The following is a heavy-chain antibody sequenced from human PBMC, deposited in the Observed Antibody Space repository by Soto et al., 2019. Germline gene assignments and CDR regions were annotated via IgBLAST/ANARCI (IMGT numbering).Heavy chain of an antibody. CDR1: GGSFSGYY. J-gene: IGHJ5*02. Sequence: LSLTCARYGGSFSGYYWGGIRQPPGKGLEGSGEINHSGSTNYNPSLKSRVTISVDTSKNQFSLKLSSVTAADTAVYYCERGRKAAGPVRVDTWGQGSRVTSSS. CDR3: ERGRKAAGPVRVDT. D-gene: IGHD6-13*01. V-gene: IGHV4-34*01. CDR2: INHSGST.